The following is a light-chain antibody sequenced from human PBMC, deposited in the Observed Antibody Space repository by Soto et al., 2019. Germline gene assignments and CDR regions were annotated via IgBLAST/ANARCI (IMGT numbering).Light chain of an antibody. V-gene: IGLV3-1*01. CDR2: QNN. J-gene: IGLJ2*01. CDR1: KLGDKY. Sequence: SYELTQPPSVSVSPGQTGSITCSGDKLGDKYACLYQQKPGQSPVLVIYQNNKRPSGSPERFSGSNSGNTATLTISGTQALDEDDYYCHAWDSSTVVFGGGTKVTVL. CDR3: HAWDSSTVV.